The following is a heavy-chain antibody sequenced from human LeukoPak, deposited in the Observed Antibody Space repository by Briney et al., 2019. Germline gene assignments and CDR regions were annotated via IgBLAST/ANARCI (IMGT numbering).Heavy chain of an antibody. CDR1: GYTLTELS. CDR3: ARDSIAAAGTAYDAFDI. CDR2: FDPEDGET. J-gene: IGHJ3*02. V-gene: IGHV1-24*01. Sequence: ASVKVSCKVSGYTLTELSMHWVRQAPGKGLEWMGGFDPEDGETIYAQKFQGRVTMTTDTSTSTAYMELRSLRSDDTAVYYCARDSIAAAGTAYDAFDIWGQGTMVTVSS. D-gene: IGHD6-13*01.